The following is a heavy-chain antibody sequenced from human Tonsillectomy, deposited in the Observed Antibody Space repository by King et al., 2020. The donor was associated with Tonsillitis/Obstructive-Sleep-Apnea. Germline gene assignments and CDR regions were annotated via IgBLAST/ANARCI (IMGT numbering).Heavy chain of an antibody. Sequence: VQLVESGAEVKKPGESLKISCKGSGYSFASYWIGWVRQMPGKGLEWMGIIYPGDSDTRYSPSFQGQVTISADKSITTAYLQWSSLKASDTAMYYCARRLHYYDSSGYPYYFDYWGQGTLVTASS. CDR3: ARRLHYYDSSGYPYYFDY. J-gene: IGHJ4*02. V-gene: IGHV5-51*01. CDR1: GYSFASYW. D-gene: IGHD3-22*01. CDR2: IYPGDSDT.